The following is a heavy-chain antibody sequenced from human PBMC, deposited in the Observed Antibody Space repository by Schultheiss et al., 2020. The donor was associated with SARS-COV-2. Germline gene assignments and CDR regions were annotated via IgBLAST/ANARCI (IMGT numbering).Heavy chain of an antibody. CDR2: IYTSGST. D-gene: IGHD2-2*01. V-gene: IGHV4-4*07. Sequence: SETLSLTCTVSGGSISSYYWSWIRQPAGKGLEWIGRIYTSGSTNYNPSLKSRVTISVDTSKNQFSLKLSSVTAADTAVYYCARMERDQLLPHHDAFDIWGQGTMVTGSS. CDR1: GGSISSYY. CDR3: ARMERDQLLPHHDAFDI. J-gene: IGHJ3*02.